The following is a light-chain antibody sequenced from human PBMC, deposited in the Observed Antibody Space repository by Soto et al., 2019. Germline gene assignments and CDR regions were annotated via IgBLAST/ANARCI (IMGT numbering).Light chain of an antibody. V-gene: IGLV1-40*01. CDR1: TSNIGAGYD. Sequence: QSVLTQPPSVSGAPGQRVTISCTGSTSNIGAGYDVHWYQQLPGTAPKFLIYDNTNRPSGVPDRFSGSKSGTSASLAITGLQAEDEADYYCQSYDNSLSSSLFGGGTKLTVL. J-gene: IGLJ2*01. CDR2: DNT. CDR3: QSYDNSLSSSL.